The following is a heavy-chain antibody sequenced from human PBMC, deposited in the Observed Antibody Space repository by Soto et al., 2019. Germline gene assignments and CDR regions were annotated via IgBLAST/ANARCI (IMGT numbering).Heavy chain of an antibody. J-gene: IGHJ4*02. D-gene: IGHD3-10*01. CDR1: GFTFSSYA. Sequence: EVQLVESGGGLVQPGGSLRLSCAASGFTFSSYAMSWVRQAPGKGLEWVSAFSGSGGSTYYADSVKGRFTISRDNSRNTIYLQVNGLSANDTPGYYCAKAVSLGRGASCDYWRQGTLVTVAS. V-gene: IGHV3-23*04. CDR3: AKAVSLGRGASCDY. CDR2: FSGSGGST.